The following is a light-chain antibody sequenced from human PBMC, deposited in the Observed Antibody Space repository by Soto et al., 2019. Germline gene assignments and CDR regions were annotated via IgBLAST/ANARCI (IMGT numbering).Light chain of an antibody. CDR2: AAS. Sequence: DIQMTQSPSFLSASVGDRVTVTFRASQGISNYLAWYQQKPGKVPKLLIYAASTLQSGVASRFSGSGSGTDITLTISSLQPEDVATYYCQNYNSAPFTFGGGTKVEIK. J-gene: IGKJ4*01. CDR3: QNYNSAPFT. CDR1: QGISNY. V-gene: IGKV1-27*01.